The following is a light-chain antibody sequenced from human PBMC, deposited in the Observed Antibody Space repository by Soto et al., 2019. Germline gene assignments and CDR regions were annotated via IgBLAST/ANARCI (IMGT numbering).Light chain of an antibody. Sequence: AIQVTQSPSSLSASVGDRVTITCRASLDIRNELDWYQQKPGKAPKRLIYDASTLQDWVPSRFSGDGSGTEFTLTISSLQSEDVAVYYCQQYYTTPLTFGGGTEVEIK. J-gene: IGKJ4*01. CDR3: QQYYTTPLT. CDR2: DAS. CDR1: LDIRNE. V-gene: IGKV1-6*01.